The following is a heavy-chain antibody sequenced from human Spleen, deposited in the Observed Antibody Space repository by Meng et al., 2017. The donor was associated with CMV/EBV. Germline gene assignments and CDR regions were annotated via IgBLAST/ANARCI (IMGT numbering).Heavy chain of an antibody. J-gene: IGHJ4*02. CDR3: AKQGYCSSTTCHANFDY. Sequence: GESLKISCAASGFTFSNYWMTWVRQAPGKGLEWVANIKRDGSEKYYVDSVKGRLTISRDNSKSSLYLQLNSLRTEDTALYYCAKQGYCSSTTCHANFDYWGQGTLVTVSS. D-gene: IGHD2-2*01. V-gene: IGHV3-7*03. CDR1: GFTFSNYW. CDR2: IKRDGSEK.